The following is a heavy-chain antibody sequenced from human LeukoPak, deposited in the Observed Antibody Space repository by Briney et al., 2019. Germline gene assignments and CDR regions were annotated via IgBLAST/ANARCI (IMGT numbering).Heavy chain of an antibody. CDR1: GFTFSSYA. CDR3: AKGMGRYYYDSSGYYLDY. V-gene: IGHV3-9*01. D-gene: IGHD3-22*01. J-gene: IGHJ4*02. CDR2: ISWNSGSI. Sequence: GGSLRLSCAASGFTFSSYAMSWVRQAPGKGLEWVSGISWNSGSIGYADSVKGRFTISRDNAKNSLYLQMNSLRAEDTALYYCAKGMGRYYYDSSGYYLDYWGQGTLVTVSS.